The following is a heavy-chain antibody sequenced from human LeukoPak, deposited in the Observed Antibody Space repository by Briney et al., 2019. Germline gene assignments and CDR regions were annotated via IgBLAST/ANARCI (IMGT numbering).Heavy chain of an antibody. CDR1: GLTFSRYW. V-gene: IGHV3-7*04. J-gene: IGHJ4*02. CDR2: IKQDGSEK. Sequence: GGSLRPSCAASGLTFSRYWMSWVRQAPGKGLEWVANIKQDGSEKYYVDSVKGRFTISRDNAKKSLYLQMNNLRAEDTAVYYCVRGATPGDYWGQGTLVTVSS. D-gene: IGHD1-26*01. CDR3: VRGATPGDY.